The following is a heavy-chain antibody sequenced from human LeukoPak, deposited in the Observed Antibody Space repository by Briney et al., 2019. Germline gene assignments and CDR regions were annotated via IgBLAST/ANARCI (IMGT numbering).Heavy chain of an antibody. J-gene: IGHJ4*02. CDR2: IYYCGST. V-gene: IGHV4-39*01. CDR3: ARLAYGDKPHALGPNDD. CDR1: GGSISSSSYY. D-gene: IGHD4-17*01. Sequence: SETLSLTCTVSGGSISSSSYYWGWIRQPPGKGLEWLGCIYYCGSTYYNLSLKSRVTISVDTSKNQFSLKLSSVTAADTAVYYCARLAYGDKPHALGPNDDWGQGTLVTVSS.